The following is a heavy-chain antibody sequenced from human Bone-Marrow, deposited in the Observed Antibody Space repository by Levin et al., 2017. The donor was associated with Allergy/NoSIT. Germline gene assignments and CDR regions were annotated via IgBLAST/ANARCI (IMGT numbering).Heavy chain of an antibody. J-gene: IGHJ3*02. Sequence: GESLKISCADSGFNFRAYGMSWVRQPPGKGPEWVAVVSGSGGMTFYADSVKGRFTVSRDTSDNTLSLQMKSLRAADTAVYYCAKERRIRGTVGYDAFDIWGQGTVVTVSS. CDR2: VSGSGGMT. CDR1: GFNFRAYG. D-gene: IGHD1-1*01. V-gene: IGHV3-23*01. CDR3: AKERRIRGTVGYDAFDI.